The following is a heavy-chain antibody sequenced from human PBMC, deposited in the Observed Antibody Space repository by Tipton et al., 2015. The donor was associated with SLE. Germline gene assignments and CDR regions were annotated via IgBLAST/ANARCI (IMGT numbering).Heavy chain of an antibody. CDR1: GYSISSGYY. CDR3: ARGVAYYYDSGALDI. D-gene: IGHD3-22*01. V-gene: IGHV4-38-2*01. J-gene: IGHJ3*02. CDR2: IYHSGST. Sequence: TLSLTCAVSGYSISSGYYWGWIRQPPGKGLEWIGSIYHSGSTYYNPSLKSRLTISVDTSKNQLSLKLTSVTAADTAVYYCARGVAYYYDSGALDIWGQGTMVTVSS.